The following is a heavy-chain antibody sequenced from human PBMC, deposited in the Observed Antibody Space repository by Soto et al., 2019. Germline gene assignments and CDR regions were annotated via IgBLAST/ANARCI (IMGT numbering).Heavy chain of an antibody. J-gene: IGHJ4*02. CDR2: ILYDGSNK. V-gene: IGHV3-30*18. D-gene: IGHD6-19*01. CDR3: AKGTVTGINTGSHFDS. CDR1: GFTLSSYG. Sequence: VQLVESGGGVVQPGRSLRLSCAASGFTLSSYGMHWVRQAPGKGLEWVSLILYDGSNKYYTESVKGRFTISRDNSKNTLYLQMNSLRIEDTAVYYCAKGTVTGINTGSHFDSWGQGTPVTVSS.